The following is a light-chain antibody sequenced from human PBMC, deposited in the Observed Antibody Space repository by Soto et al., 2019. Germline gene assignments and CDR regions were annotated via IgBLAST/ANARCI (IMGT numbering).Light chain of an antibody. CDR2: EVT. CDR1: SSDIGGYNY. CDR3: SSFRSGGTRVL. J-gene: IGLJ3*02. V-gene: IGLV2-14*01. Sequence: QSALTQPASVSGSPGQSITLSCTGTSSDIGGYNYVSWYQQYPGKAPNLIIYEVTNRPSGISYRFSGSKPGDTASLTIAGRQEEDEADEYCSSFRSGGTRVLFGGGTKLTVL.